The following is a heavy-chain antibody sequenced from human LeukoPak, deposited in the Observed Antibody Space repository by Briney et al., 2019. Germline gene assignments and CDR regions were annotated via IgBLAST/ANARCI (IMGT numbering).Heavy chain of an antibody. V-gene: IGHV4-39*01. D-gene: IGHD6-13*01. CDR2: IYYSGST. CDR3: ARPPGIAAAWFDP. CDR1: GGSISSSSYY. J-gene: IGHJ5*02. Sequence: PSETLSLTCTVSGGSISSSSYYWGWIRQPPGKGLEWIGNIYYSGSTYYNPSLESRVTISVDTSKNQFSLKLNSVTATDTAIYYCARPPGIAAAWFDPWGQGTLVTVSS.